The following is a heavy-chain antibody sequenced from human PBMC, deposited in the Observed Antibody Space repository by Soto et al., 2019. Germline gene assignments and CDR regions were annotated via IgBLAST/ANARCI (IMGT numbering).Heavy chain of an antibody. CDR2: IYYSGST. CDR3: ARLCSSWGMCYDY. CDR1: GGSISSSSYY. Sequence: QLQLQESGPGLVKPSETLSLTCTVSGGSISSSSYYWGWIRQPPGKGLEWIGSIYYSGSTYYNPSLKSRVNISVDTSKNQFSLKLSSVTAADTAVYYCARLCSSWGMCYDYWGQGTLVTVSS. J-gene: IGHJ4*02. D-gene: IGHD6-13*01. V-gene: IGHV4-39*01.